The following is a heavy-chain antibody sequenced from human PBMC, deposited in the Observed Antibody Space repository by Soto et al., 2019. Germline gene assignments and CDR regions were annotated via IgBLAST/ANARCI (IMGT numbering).Heavy chain of an antibody. CDR3: AKDPNGDYVGAFDD. D-gene: IGHD2-21*02. CDR1: GFTFSSYA. V-gene: IGHV3-23*01. CDR2: ISGDGTGT. Sequence: GGSLRLSCAASGFTFSSYAMSWVRQAQGKGLEWVSSISGDGTGTYYADSVKGRFTISRDNSKNMMYLQMNSLRAEDTAIYHCAKDPNGDYVGAFDDWGQGTLVTVSS. J-gene: IGHJ4*02.